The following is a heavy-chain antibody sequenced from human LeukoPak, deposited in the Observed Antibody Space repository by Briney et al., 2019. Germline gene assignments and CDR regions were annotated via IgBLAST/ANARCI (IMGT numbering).Heavy chain of an antibody. D-gene: IGHD3-10*01. CDR2: IYHSGST. Sequence: SETLSLTCTVSGYSLSSGSYWGWIRQPPGKGLEWIGSIYHSGSTYYNPSLKSRVTISVDTSKNQFSLKLSSVTAADTAVYYCARERFGSGSPQWDDVFDYWGQGTLVTVSS. J-gene: IGHJ4*02. CDR3: ARERFGSGSPQWDDVFDY. V-gene: IGHV4-38-2*02. CDR1: GYSLSSGSY.